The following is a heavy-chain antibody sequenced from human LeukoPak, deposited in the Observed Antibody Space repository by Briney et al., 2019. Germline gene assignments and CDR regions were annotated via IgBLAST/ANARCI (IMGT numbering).Heavy chain of an antibody. CDR3: AKAATRGILRYFDWFQN. CDR1: GFTFSSYG. V-gene: IGHV3-23*01. J-gene: IGHJ1*01. Sequence: PAGTLSLSCAASGFTFSSYGMSWVRPAPGKGLEWVSAISGSGGSTYYADSVKGRFTISRDNSKTTLYLQMNSLRAEDTAVYYCAKAATRGILRYFDWFQNWGQGTLVTVSS. D-gene: IGHD3-9*01. CDR2: ISGSGGST.